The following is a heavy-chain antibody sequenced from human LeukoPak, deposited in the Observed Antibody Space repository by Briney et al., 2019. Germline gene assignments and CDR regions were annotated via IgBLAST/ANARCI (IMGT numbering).Heavy chain of an antibody. CDR2: ISGTSSYM. V-gene: IGHV3-21*01. CDR1: GFNFRGYS. CDR3: ARDLHYYGSGP. D-gene: IGHD3-10*01. J-gene: IGHJ5*02. Sequence: GGSLRLSCVAYGFNFRGYSMNWVRQAPGKGLDWVSGISGTSSYMYYGDSVKGRFTVSRDNAKNSLYLQMESLRVEDTAVYYCARDLHYYGSGPWGQGTLVTVSS.